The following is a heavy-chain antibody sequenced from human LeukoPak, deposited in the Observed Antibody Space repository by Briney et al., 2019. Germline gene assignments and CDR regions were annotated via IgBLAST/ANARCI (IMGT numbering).Heavy chain of an antibody. Sequence: GGSLRLSCAASGFAFSNHAMSWVRQAPGKGLEWVSGISGDGGRTWYADSVKGRFTISRDNSKNTLYLQMSSLRDEDTAVYYCAKPYSSGWLGLSSWGQGTLVTVSS. D-gene: IGHD6-19*01. J-gene: IGHJ5*02. CDR3: AKPYSSGWLGLSS. CDR2: ISGDGGRT. V-gene: IGHV3-23*01. CDR1: GFAFSNHA.